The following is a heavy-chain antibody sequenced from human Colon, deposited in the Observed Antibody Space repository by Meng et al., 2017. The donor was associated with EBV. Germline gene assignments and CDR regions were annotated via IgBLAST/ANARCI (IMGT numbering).Heavy chain of an antibody. CDR2: INSDGSST. D-gene: IGHD5-12*01. J-gene: IGHJ4*02. CDR1: GFPFSSYW. CDR3: AKDKDSDYDWGIDY. Sequence: EVQAGASWGGLVQPGGSLRLSCAGSGFPFSSYWMHGVRQAPGKGLVWVSRINSDGSSTSYADSVKGRFTISRDNVKNTLYLQMNSLRAEDTAVYYCAKDKDSDYDWGIDYWGQGTLVTVSS. V-gene: IGHV3-74*01.